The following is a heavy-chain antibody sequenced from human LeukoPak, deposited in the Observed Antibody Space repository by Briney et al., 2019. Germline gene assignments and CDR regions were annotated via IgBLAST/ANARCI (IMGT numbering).Heavy chain of an antibody. V-gene: IGHV3-30*04. CDR2: ISYDGSNK. CDR1: GFTFSSYA. CDR3: ARDSYRMDV. Sequence: GGSLRLSCAASGFTFSSYAMHWVRQAPGKGLEWGAVISYDGSNKYYADSVKGRFTISRDNFKNTLYLQMNSLRAEDTAVYYCARDSYRMDVWGQGTTVTVPS. J-gene: IGHJ6*02.